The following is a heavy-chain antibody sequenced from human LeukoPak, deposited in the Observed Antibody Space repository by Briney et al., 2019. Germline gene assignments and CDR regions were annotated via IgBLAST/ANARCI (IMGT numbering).Heavy chain of an antibody. CDR1: GGSISSGGYY. D-gene: IGHD3-10*01. CDR3: ANYGSGSYRFDP. J-gene: IGHJ5*02. V-gene: IGHV4-31*03. CDR2: IYYSGST. Sequence: SETLSLTCTVAGGSISSGGYYWSWIRQHPGKGLEWIGYIYYSGSTYYNPSLKSRVTISVDTSKNQFSLKLSSVTAADTAVYYCANYGSGSYRFDPWGQGTLVTVSS.